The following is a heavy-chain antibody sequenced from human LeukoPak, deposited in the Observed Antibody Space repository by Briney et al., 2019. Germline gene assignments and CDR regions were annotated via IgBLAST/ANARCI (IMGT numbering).Heavy chain of an antibody. J-gene: IGHJ4*02. Sequence: TGGSLRLSCAASGFTFRSYGMHWVRQAPGKGLEWGAIIWYDGSNRYYADSVKGRFTISRDNSKNTLYLQMNSLRAEDTAVYYCASLRRDSSGWYYFDYWGQGTLVSVSS. CDR3: ASLRRDSSGWYYFDY. D-gene: IGHD6-19*01. CDR2: IWYDGSNR. V-gene: IGHV3-33*01. CDR1: GFTFRSYG.